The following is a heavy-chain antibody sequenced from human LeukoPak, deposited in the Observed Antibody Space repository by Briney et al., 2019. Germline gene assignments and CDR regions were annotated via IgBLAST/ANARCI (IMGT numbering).Heavy chain of an antibody. CDR1: GFTFSSYG. D-gene: IGHD4-17*01. CDR3: ARGMTTVTTASAFDI. V-gene: IGHV3-30*03. J-gene: IGHJ3*02. CDR2: ISYDGSNK. Sequence: PGGSLRLSCAASGFTFSSYGMYWVRQAPGKGLEWVAVISYDGSNKYYADSVKGRFTISRDNSKNTLYLQMNSLRAEDTAVYYCARGMTTVTTASAFDIWGQGTMVTVSS.